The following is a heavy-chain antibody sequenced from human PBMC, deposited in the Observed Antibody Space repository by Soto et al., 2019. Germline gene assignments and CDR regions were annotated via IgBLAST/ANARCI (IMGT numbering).Heavy chain of an antibody. CDR3: ARDSGKDTTIFGVVIILNYYYGMDV. CDR1: GYTFTSYD. Sequence: ASVQVSCKASGYTFTSYDINWVRQATGQGLEWMGWMNPNSGNTGYAQKFQGRVTMTRNTSISTAYMELSSLRSEDTAVYYCARDSGKDTTIFGVVIILNYYYGMDVWGQGTTVTVSS. V-gene: IGHV1-8*01. CDR2: MNPNSGNT. J-gene: IGHJ6*02. D-gene: IGHD3-3*01.